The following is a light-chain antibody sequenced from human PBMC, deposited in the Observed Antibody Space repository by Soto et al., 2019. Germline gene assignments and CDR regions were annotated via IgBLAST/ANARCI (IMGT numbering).Light chain of an antibody. CDR1: QSVSSY. CDR3: HQRSNWPPT. Sequence: EIVLTQSPATLSLSPGERATLSCRASQSVSSYLAWYQQKPGQAPRLLIYDASNGATGIPARFSGSGSGTDFTLTISSLAPEDFAVYYCHQRSNWPPTFGGGTKVEIK. CDR2: DAS. V-gene: IGKV3-11*01. J-gene: IGKJ4*01.